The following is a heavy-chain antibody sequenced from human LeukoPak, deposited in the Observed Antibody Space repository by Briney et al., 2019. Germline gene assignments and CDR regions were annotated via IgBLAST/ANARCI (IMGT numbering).Heavy chain of an antibody. J-gene: IGHJ4*02. Sequence: GASVKVSCKASGYTFTSYAMHWVRQAPGQRLEWMGWINAGNGNTKCSQKFQGRVTITRDTSASTAYMELSSLRSEDTAVYYCARARGIPLSDYWGQGTLVTVSS. V-gene: IGHV1-3*01. CDR1: GYTFTSYA. CDR2: INAGNGNT. CDR3: ARARGIPLSDY. D-gene: IGHD3-10*01.